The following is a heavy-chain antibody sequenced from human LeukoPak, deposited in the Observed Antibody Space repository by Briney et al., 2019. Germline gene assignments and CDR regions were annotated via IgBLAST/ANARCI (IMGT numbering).Heavy chain of an antibody. Sequence: SQTLSLTCTVSGGSISSGDYYWNWVRQHPEKSLEWIGYIFYSGSTYYNPSLKSRVTISVDTSKNQFSLKLSSVTAADTAVYYCARGSTLIRGFDYWGQGTLVTVSS. CDR1: GGSISSGDYY. J-gene: IGHJ4*02. V-gene: IGHV4-31*03. CDR3: ARGSTLIRGFDY. D-gene: IGHD3-10*01. CDR2: IFYSGST.